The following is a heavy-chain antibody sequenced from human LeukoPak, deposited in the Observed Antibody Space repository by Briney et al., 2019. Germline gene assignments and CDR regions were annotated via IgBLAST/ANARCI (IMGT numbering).Heavy chain of an antibody. CDR3: ARVGGYYDSSGYYSP. D-gene: IGHD3-22*01. CDR2: IIPIFGTA. Sequence: SVTVSCKASGGTFSIYAISWVRQAPGQGLEWMGGIIPIFGTANYAQKFQGRVTITADESTSTAYMELSSLRSEDTAVYYCARVGGYYDSSGYYSPWGQGTLVTVSS. J-gene: IGHJ5*02. CDR1: GGTFSIYA. V-gene: IGHV1-69*01.